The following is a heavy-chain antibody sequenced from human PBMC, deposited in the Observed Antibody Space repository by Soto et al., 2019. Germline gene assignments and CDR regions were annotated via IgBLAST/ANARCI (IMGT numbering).Heavy chain of an antibody. CDR3: SRGANLATARPGEFEY. CDR1: GGTFSSYA. Sequence: GSAGKVSSKVSGGTFSSYAISWARHAPRQGLKWMGGILPIFATANYARTLQGSFTISAEDSRSIGYMGFRSLKSEDTGVYYCSRGANLATARPGEFEYWRQGTVV. V-gene: IGHV1-69*13. CDR2: ILPIFATA. J-gene: IGHJ4*02. D-gene: IGHD7-27*01.